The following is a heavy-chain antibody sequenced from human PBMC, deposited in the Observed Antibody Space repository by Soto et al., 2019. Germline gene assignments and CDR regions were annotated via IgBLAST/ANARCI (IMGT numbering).Heavy chain of an antibody. CDR1: GFTFSIYS. CDR2: ISSSSSYI. J-gene: IGHJ5*02. Sequence: PGGSLRLSCAASGFTFSIYSMNWVRQAPGKGLEWVSSISSSSSYIYYADSVKGRFTISRDNAKNSLYLQMNSLRAEDTAVYYCARDSGVLMVYATHNWFDPWGQGTLVTVSS. CDR3: ARDSGVLMVYATHNWFDP. V-gene: IGHV3-21*01. D-gene: IGHD2-8*01.